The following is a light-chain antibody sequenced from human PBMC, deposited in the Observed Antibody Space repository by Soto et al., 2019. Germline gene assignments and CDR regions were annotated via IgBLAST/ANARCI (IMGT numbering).Light chain of an antibody. Sequence: QSVLTQPASVSGSPGQSITISCTGTTTDVGSYKLVSWYQQHPGKATKLMIYEVSRRPSGVSNRFSGSKSGNTASLTISGLQAEDEADYYCCSWAGSSTFYFFGSGTKVTVL. J-gene: IGLJ1*01. CDR1: TTDVGSYKL. CDR3: CSWAGSSTFYF. CDR2: EVS. V-gene: IGLV2-23*02.